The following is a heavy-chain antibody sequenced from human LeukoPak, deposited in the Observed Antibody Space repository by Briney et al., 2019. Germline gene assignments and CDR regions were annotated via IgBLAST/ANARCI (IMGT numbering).Heavy chain of an antibody. Sequence: SVKVSCKAYGGTFSRFTISWVRQAPGQGFEWMGGITPIFGTANFAQKFQGRVSITADGSTSTAFMELSSLRSEDTAVYYCARVFVYYYDSSGYPEYFQHWGQGTLVTVSS. D-gene: IGHD3-22*01. CDR2: ITPIFGTA. J-gene: IGHJ1*01. CDR3: ARVFVYYYDSSGYPEYFQH. CDR1: GGTFSRFT. V-gene: IGHV1-69*13.